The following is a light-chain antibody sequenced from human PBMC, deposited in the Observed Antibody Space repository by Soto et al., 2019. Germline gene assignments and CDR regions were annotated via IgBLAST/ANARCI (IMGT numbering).Light chain of an antibody. Sequence: QSALTQPASVSGSPGQSITISCTGTSSDVGGYDYVSWCQQHPGKAPELIIYDVNNRPSGVSNRFSGSKSGNTASLTISGLQAEDEADYYCCSYTSIITLVFGGGTKLTVL. CDR2: DVN. J-gene: IGLJ2*01. V-gene: IGLV2-14*03. CDR1: SSDVGGYDY. CDR3: CSYTSIITLV.